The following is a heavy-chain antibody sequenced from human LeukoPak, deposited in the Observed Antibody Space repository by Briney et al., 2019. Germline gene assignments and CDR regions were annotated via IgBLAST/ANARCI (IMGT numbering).Heavy chain of an antibody. CDR3: ARGGLVRSTRGYFDY. D-gene: IGHD1-26*01. Sequence: SETLSLTCTVSNSSISSDYYWGWIRQPPGKGLEWIGSIYYSGSTYYNPSLKSRVTISVDTSKNQFSLKLSSVTAADTAVYYCARGGLVRSTRGYFDYWGQGTLVTVSS. CDR1: NSSISSDYY. J-gene: IGHJ4*02. CDR2: IYYSGST. V-gene: IGHV4-38-2*02.